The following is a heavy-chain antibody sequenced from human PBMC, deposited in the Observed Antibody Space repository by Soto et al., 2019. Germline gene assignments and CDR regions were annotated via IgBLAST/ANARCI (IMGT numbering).Heavy chain of an antibody. Sequence: GGSLRLSCAASGFTFSSYCMHWVRQAPGKGLEWVAVIWYDGSNKYYADSVKDRFTISIDNSKNTLYLQMKSLRAEDTAVYYCAREGKQQLVRGNWFDPWGQGTLVTVSS. CDR3: AREGKQQLVRGNWFDP. V-gene: IGHV3-33*01. D-gene: IGHD6-13*01. J-gene: IGHJ5*02. CDR1: GFTFSSYC. CDR2: IWYDGSNK.